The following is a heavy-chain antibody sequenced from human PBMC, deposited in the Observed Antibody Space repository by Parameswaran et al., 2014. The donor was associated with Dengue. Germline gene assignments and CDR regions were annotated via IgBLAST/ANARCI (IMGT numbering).Heavy chain of an antibody. Sequence: AISSARWIRQPPGKGLEWIGHVYYSGSSNYNSSLKSRVTISVDTSNNQISLKLSSVTAADTAVYYCARLNIRSGYYGEGYKYYMDVWGQGTTVTVSS. J-gene: IGHJ6*03. CDR2: VYYSGSS. V-gene: IGHV4-59*01. CDR1: AISSA. D-gene: IGHD3-3*01. CDR3: ARLNIRSGYYGEGYKYYMDV.